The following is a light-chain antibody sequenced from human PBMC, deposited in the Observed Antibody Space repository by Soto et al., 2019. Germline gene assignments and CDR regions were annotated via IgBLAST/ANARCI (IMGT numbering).Light chain of an antibody. V-gene: IGKV3-15*01. CDR2: GAS. CDR3: QQRSNWPPIT. CDR1: QSVRTN. Sequence: EVVLTQSPATLSVSAGGTVTLSCRASQSVRTNVAWYQQIPGQAPRLLVYGASTRATGVPARFTGSGSGIEFSLTISSLLSEDSAFYYCQQRSNWPPITFGQGTRLEIK. J-gene: IGKJ5*01.